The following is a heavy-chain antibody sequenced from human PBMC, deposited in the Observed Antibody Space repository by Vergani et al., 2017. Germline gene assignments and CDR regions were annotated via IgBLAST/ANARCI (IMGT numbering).Heavy chain of an antibody. V-gene: IGHV3-30*02. CDR1: GFTFSNFG. CDR2: IGKDGINP. J-gene: IGHJ4*02. CDR3: AKYLRDSTAGLPNS. D-gene: IGHD2-21*02. Sequence: QVQLVESAGGVVQPGGSLRLSCAASGFTFSNFGMHWIRQAPGKGLEWLAVIGKDGINPRYRDAVKGRFTVSRDNSKDILYLQMDSLRSEDTALYYCAKYLRDSTAGLPNSWGPGTLVIVSS.